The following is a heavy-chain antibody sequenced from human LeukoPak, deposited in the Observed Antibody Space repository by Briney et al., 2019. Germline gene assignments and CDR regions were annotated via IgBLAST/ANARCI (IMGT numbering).Heavy chain of an antibody. CDR2: IRKDGSEK. D-gene: IGHD6-19*01. Sequence: GGSLRLSCAASGFTFSRYWMSWVRQAPGNALEWVAYIRKDGSEKYYVDSVKGRFTISRDNAKNSLYLQMNSLRAEDTAVYYCARHTSGQPFDYWGQGTLVTVSS. V-gene: IGHV3-7*03. CDR1: GFTFSRYW. J-gene: IGHJ4*02. CDR3: ARHTSGQPFDY.